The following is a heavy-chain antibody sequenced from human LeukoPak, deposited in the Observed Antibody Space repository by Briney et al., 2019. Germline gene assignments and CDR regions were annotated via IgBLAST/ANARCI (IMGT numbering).Heavy chain of an antibody. J-gene: IGHJ4*02. CDR3: AKDSPLSYYDSSGYYLFDY. CDR2: ISYDGSNK. CDR1: GFTFSSYG. Sequence: GGSLRLSCAASGFTFSSYGMHWVRQAPGKGLEWVAVISYDGSNKYYADSVKGRFTISRDNSKNTLYLQMNSLRAEDTAVYYCAKDSPLSYYDSSGYYLFDYWGQGTLVTVSS. D-gene: IGHD3-22*01. V-gene: IGHV3-30*18.